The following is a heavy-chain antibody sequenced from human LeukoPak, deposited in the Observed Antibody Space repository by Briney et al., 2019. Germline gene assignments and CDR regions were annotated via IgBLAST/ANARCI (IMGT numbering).Heavy chain of an antibody. V-gene: IGHV3-66*01. D-gene: IGHD3-22*01. Sequence: SGGSLRLSCAASGFTVSRNYMSWVRQAPGKGLEWVSIIYSGGSTYYADSVKGRFTISRDNSKNTLYLQMNSLRAEDTAVYYCARDISSGYYDAFDIWGQGTMVTVSS. J-gene: IGHJ3*02. CDR1: GFTVSRNY. CDR2: IYSGGST. CDR3: ARDISSGYYDAFDI.